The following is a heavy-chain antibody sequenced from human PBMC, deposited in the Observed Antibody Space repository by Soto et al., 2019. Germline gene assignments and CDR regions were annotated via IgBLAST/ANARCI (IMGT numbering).Heavy chain of an antibody. CDR2: IIRIFGTP. D-gene: IGHD3-10*01. CDR3: ARHGSNEYYYYGMDV. J-gene: IGHJ6*02. V-gene: IGHV1-69*12. CDR1: GGTFSSYA. Sequence: QVQLVQSGAEVKKPGSSVKVSCKASGGTFSSYAINWVRQAPGQGLEWMGGIIRIFGTPDYAQRFQGRVTITADESTSTAYMERSSLRSEDTAVYYCARHGSNEYYYYGMDVWGQGTTVTVSS.